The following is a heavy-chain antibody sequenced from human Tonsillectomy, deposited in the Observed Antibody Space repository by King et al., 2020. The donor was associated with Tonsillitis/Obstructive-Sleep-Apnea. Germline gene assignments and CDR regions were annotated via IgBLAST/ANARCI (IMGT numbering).Heavy chain of an antibody. CDR2: IYYSGAT. CDR3: ANYDFRYYHLDV. Sequence: QLQESGPGLVKPSETLSLTCTVSGGSITNGAYYWGWIRQPPGRGLEWIGTIYYSGATYYNPSLKGRVTISVDTSKNQFSLKLTSVTAADTAVYYCANYDFRYYHLDVWGKGATVTVSS. CDR1: GGSITNGAYY. D-gene: IGHD3-3*01. V-gene: IGHV4-39*01. J-gene: IGHJ6*03.